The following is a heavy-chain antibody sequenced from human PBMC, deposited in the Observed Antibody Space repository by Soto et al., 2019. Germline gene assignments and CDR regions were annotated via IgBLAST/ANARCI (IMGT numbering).Heavy chain of an antibody. J-gene: IGHJ4*02. Sequence: GGSLRLSCAASGFTFSSYGMHWVRQAPGKGLEWVAVISYGGSNKYYADSVKGRFTISRDNSKNTLYLQMNSLRAEDTAVYYCAKDEYSSSSFDYWGQGTLVTVSA. CDR3: AKDEYSSSSFDY. D-gene: IGHD6-6*01. V-gene: IGHV3-30*18. CDR2: ISYGGSNK. CDR1: GFTFSSYG.